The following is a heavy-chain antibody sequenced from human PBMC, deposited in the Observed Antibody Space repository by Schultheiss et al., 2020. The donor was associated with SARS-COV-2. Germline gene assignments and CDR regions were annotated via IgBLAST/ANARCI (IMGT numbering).Heavy chain of an antibody. CDR3: AADWSKDFWSGYWIPYYYYYGMDV. D-gene: IGHD3-3*01. CDR2: IVVGSGNT. Sequence: SVKVSCKASGFTFTSSAVQWVRQARGQRLEWIGWIVVGSGNTNYAQKFQERVTITRDMSTSTAYMELSSLRSEDTAVYYCAADWSKDFWSGYWIPYYYYYGMDVWGQGTTVTVSS. J-gene: IGHJ6*02. CDR1: GFTFTSSA. V-gene: IGHV1-58*01.